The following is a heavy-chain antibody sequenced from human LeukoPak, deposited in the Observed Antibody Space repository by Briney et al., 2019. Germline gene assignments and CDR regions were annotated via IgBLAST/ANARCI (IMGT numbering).Heavy chain of an antibody. CDR2: ITSSGNTI. V-gene: IGHV3-48*03. D-gene: IGHD4/OR15-4a*01. CDR1: GFTFRSYE. Sequence: GGSLRLSCAASGFTFRSYEMNWVRQAPGKGLEWVSYITSSGNTIYYADSVKGRFTISRDNAKNSLYLQMNSLRAEDTAVYYCVREVPSLDYWGQGTLVTASS. CDR3: VREVPSLDY. J-gene: IGHJ4*02.